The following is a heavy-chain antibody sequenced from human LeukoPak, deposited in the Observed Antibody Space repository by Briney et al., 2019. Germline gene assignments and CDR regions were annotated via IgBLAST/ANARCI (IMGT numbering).Heavy chain of an antibody. D-gene: IGHD2-8*01. V-gene: IGHV4-34*01. Sequence: PSKTLSLTCAVYGGSFSGYYWSWIRQPPGKGLEWIGEINHSGSTNYNPSLKSRVTISVDTSKNQFSLKLSSVTAADTAVYYCARGMVACTNGVCYTRDAFDIWGQGTMVTVSS. CDR3: ARGMVACTNGVCYTRDAFDI. J-gene: IGHJ3*02. CDR2: INHSGST. CDR1: GGSFSGYY.